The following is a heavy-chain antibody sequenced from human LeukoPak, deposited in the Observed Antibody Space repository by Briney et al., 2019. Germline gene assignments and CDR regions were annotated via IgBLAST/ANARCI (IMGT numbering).Heavy chain of an antibody. J-gene: IGHJ5*02. CDR1: GFTFSNAW. D-gene: IGHD6-19*01. Sequence: GSLRLSCAASGFTFSNAWMSWVRQAPGKGLEWVGRIKSKTDGGTTDYAAPVKGRFTISRDDSKNTLYLQMNSLKTEDTAVYYCTTGISSGFANWFDPWGQGTLVTVSS. CDR2: IKSKTDGGTT. V-gene: IGHV3-15*01. CDR3: TTGISSGFANWFDP.